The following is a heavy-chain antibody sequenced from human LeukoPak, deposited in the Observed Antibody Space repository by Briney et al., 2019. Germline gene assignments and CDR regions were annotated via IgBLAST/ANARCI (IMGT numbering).Heavy chain of an antibody. Sequence: SGPTLVNPTQTLTLTCTFSGFSLSTSGMCVSWIRQPPWKDLEWLALIDWDDDKYYSTSLKTRLTISKDTSKNQVVLTMTNMDPVDTATYYCARIASGGDCYSNAFDIWGQGTMVTVSS. V-gene: IGHV2-70*01. D-gene: IGHD2-21*02. CDR3: ARIASGGDCYSNAFDI. CDR1: GFSLSTSGMC. CDR2: IDWDDDK. J-gene: IGHJ3*02.